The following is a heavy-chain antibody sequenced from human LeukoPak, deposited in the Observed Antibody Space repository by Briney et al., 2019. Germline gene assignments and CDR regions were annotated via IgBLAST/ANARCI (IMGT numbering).Heavy chain of an antibody. CDR1: GGSISSYY. CDR3: ARSAGYSSSWYSDFDY. D-gene: IGHD6-13*01. V-gene: IGHV4-59*01. J-gene: IGHJ4*02. CDR2: IYYSGST. Sequence: SETLSLTCTVFGGSISSYYWSWIRQPPGKGLEWIGYIYYSGSTNYNPSLKSRVTISVDTSKNQFSLKLSSVTAADTAVYYCARSAGYSSSWYSDFDYWGQGTLVTVSS.